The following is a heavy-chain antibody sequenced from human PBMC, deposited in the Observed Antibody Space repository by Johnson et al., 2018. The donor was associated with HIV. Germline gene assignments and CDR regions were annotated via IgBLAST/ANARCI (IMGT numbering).Heavy chain of an antibody. CDR3: AKDVGNFWPDAFDI. D-gene: IGHD1-26*01. Sequence: VQLVESGGGLVQPGGSLRLSCAASGFTFSSYWMSWVRQAPGKGLEWVAFIRYDGSDKYYADSVKDRFTISRDNSKNTVYLQMSSLRAEDTAVYYCAKDVGNFWPDAFDIWGQGTMVTVSS. J-gene: IGHJ3*02. CDR1: GFTFSSYW. V-gene: IGHV3-30*02. CDR2: IRYDGSDK.